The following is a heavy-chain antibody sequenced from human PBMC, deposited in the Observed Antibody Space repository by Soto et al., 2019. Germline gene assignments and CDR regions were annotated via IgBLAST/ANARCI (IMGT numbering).Heavy chain of an antibody. CDR3: AIDEGGTGSQLAS. D-gene: IGHD1-26*01. J-gene: IGHJ4*02. Sequence: QLQLVQSGAEVKKPGSSVKVACRGSGGTFSTYATSWVRQAPGQGLEWMGMIIAMFGTANYAQKFQGRVTITADKSTSTAYMELSSLRSEDTAVYYCAIDEGGTGSQLASWGPGTLVTASS. CDR2: IIAMFGTA. V-gene: IGHV1-69*06. CDR1: GGTFSTYA.